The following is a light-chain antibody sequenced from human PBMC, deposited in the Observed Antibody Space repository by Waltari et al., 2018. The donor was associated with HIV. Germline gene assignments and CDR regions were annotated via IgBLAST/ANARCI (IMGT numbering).Light chain of an antibody. CDR3: HQYYTTPWA. J-gene: IGKJ1*01. CDR2: WAS. Sequence: DIVLTQSPDSLAVSLGEMATINCKASQSVLYNSNSKNYLSWYQQKPGQPPKLLIYWASTRESGVPDRFSGSGSGTDFTLTISGLQAEDVAVYYCHQYYTTPWAFGQGTKVEIK. V-gene: IGKV4-1*01. CDR1: QSVLYNSNSKNY.